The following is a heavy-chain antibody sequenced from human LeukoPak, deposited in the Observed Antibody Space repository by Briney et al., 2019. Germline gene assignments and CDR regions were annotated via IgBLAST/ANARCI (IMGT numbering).Heavy chain of an antibody. V-gene: IGHV3-7*01. CDR1: GFTFSSYW. CDR3: ARERYYYDSSGYYGIANDY. D-gene: IGHD3-22*01. J-gene: IGHJ4*02. Sequence: GGSLRLSCAASGFTFSSYWMSWVRQAPGKGLEWVANIKQDGSEKYYVDPVKGRFTISRDNAKNSLYLQMNSLRAEDTAVYYCARERYYYDSSGYYGIANDYWGQGTLVTVSS. CDR2: IKQDGSEK.